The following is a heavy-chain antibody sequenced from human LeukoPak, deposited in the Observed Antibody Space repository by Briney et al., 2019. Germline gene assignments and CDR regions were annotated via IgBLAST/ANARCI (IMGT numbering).Heavy chain of an antibody. CDR2: IYYSGST. CDR3: ARGPGSRGGYFDY. D-gene: IGHD1-26*01. V-gene: IGHV4-39*01. J-gene: IGHJ4*02. CDR1: GGSISSSSYY. Sequence: SETLSLTCTVSGGSISSSSYYWGWIRQPPGKGLEWIGSIYYSGSTYYNPSLKSRVTISVDTSKNQFSLKLSSVTAADTAVYYCARGPGSRGGYFDYWGQGTLVTVSS.